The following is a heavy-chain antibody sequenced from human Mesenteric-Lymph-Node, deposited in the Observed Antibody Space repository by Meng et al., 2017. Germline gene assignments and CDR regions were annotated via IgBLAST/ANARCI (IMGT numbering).Heavy chain of an antibody. V-gene: IGHV3-7*01. CDR3: ARDLGDGYNSNPPY. Sequence: GGSLRLSCAASGFISSSYWMSWVRQAAGKGLEWVANIKQDGSEKYYADSVKGRFTISRDNTKNSLYLQMNSLRAEDTAVYYCARDLGDGYNSNPPYWGQGTLVTVSS. J-gene: IGHJ4*02. CDR1: GFISSSYW. D-gene: IGHD5-24*01. CDR2: IKQDGSEK.